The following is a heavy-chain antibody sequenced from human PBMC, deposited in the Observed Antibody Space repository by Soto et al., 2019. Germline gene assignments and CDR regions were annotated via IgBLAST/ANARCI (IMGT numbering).Heavy chain of an antibody. V-gene: IGHV4-39*01. CDR3: AGYDYGVDY. CDR1: GGSISSSSYY. D-gene: IGHD5-12*01. CDR2: IYYSGST. J-gene: IGHJ4*02. Sequence: SEALSLTCTVSGGSISSSSYYWGWIRQPPGKGLEWIGSIYYSGSTYYNPSLKSRVTISVDTSKNQFSLKLSSVTAADTAVYYCAGYDYGVDYWGQGTLVTVS.